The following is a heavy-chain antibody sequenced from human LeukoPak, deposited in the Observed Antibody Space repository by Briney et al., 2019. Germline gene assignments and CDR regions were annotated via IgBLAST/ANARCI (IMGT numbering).Heavy chain of an antibody. V-gene: IGHV4-59*01. CDR2: VYYSGST. CDR1: GDSISSYY. D-gene: IGHD1-26*01. Sequence: SETLSLTCSVSGDSISSYYRSWIRQPPGKGLQWIGYVYYSGSTNYNPSLKSRVTISVDTSKNQFSLKLSSVTAADTAVYYCARERRSGSYYYFDYWGQGTLVTVSS. CDR3: ARERRSGSYYYFDY. J-gene: IGHJ4*02.